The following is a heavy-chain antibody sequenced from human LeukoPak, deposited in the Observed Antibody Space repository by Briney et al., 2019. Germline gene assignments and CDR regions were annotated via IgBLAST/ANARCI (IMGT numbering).Heavy chain of an antibody. V-gene: IGHV4-34*01. D-gene: IGHD3-16*02. CDR3: ARAGKYDYVWGSYRYLFDY. Sequence: SETLSLTCAVYGGSFSGYYWSWIRQPPGKGLEWIGEINHSGSTNYNPSLKSRVTISVDTSKNQFSLKLSSVTAADTAVYYYARAGKYDYVWGSYRYLFDYWGQGTLVTVSS. J-gene: IGHJ4*02. CDR2: INHSGST. CDR1: GGSFSGYY.